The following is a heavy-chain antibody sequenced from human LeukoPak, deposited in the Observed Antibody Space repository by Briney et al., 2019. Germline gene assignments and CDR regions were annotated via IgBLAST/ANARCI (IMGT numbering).Heavy chain of an antibody. V-gene: IGHV1-2*06. D-gene: IGHD2-2*01. J-gene: IGHJ5*02. CDR3: ARAGRRPNIVVVPAAMTSWFDP. Sequence: ASVKVSCKASGYTFTGYYMHWVRQAPGQGLEWMGRINANSGGTNYAQKFQGRVTMTRDTSISTAYMELSRLRSDDTAVYYCARAGRRPNIVVVPAAMTSWFDPWGQGTLVTVYS. CDR1: GYTFTGYY. CDR2: INANSGGT.